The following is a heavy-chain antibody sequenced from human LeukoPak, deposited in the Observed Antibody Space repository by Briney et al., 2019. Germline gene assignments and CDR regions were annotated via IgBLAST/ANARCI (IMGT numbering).Heavy chain of an antibody. Sequence: PGGSLRLSCAACGFTFSNYPMHGPPQPPEKRLEYGSAVSSDGHHTYYATSVKGRFTIYRDNSKNTLYLQMGSLRAEDRAVYYCARVAVAGTGRLDYWGQGTLVTVSS. V-gene: IGHV3-64*01. D-gene: IGHD6-19*01. CDR1: GFTFSNYP. CDR3: ARVAVAGTGRLDY. CDR2: VSSDGHHT. J-gene: IGHJ4*02.